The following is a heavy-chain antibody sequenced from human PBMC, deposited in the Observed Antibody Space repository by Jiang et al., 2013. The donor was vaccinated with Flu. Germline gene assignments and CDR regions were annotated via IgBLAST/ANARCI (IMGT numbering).Heavy chain of an antibody. J-gene: IGHJ4*02. CDR1: GFSLSTSGVG. CDR2: IYWDDDK. CDR3: AHILSYYYDASGFNYYFDY. D-gene: IGHD3-22*01. V-gene: IGHV2-5*02. Sequence: KPTQTLTLTCTFSGFSLSTSGVGVGWISQPPGKALDWLALIYWDDDKRYSPSLKNRLAITKGTSKNQVVLTMTNMDPVDTATYYCAHILSYYYDASGFNYYFDYWGQGTLVTVSS.